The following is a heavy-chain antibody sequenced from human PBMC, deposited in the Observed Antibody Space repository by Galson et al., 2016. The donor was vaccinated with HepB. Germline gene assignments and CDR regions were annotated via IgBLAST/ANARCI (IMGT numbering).Heavy chain of an antibody. V-gene: IGHV3-23*01. CDR3: AKGGCYDFWTEYLIGY. CDR1: GFTFSNCV. Sequence: SLRLSCAASGFTFSNCVMNWVRQAPGKGLERVSGISDSGLTTYYADSVKGRFTISRDNSQRTLHLQMNSLRAEDTAVYYCAKGGCYDFWTEYLIGYWGQGTLVTVSS. J-gene: IGHJ4*02. D-gene: IGHD3/OR15-3a*01. CDR2: ISDSGLTT.